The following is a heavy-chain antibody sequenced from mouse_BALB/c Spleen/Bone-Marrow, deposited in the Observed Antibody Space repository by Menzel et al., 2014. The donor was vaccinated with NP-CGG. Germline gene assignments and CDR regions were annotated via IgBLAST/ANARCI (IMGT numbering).Heavy chain of an antibody. Sequence: EVQRVESGAELVKPGASVKLSCTASGFNIKDTYMHWVKQRPEQGLEWIGRIDPANGNTKYDPKFQGKATITADTSSNTAYLQLSSLTSKDTAVYYCARWEYYAMDYWGQGTSVTVSS. J-gene: IGHJ4*01. D-gene: IGHD4-1*01. CDR2: IDPANGNT. CDR3: ARWEYYAMDY. V-gene: IGHV14-3*02. CDR1: GFNIKDTY.